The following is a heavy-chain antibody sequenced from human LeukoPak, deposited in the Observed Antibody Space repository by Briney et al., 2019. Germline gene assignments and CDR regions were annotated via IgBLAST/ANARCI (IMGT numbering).Heavy chain of an antibody. CDR3: ARDGSIDY. Sequence: ASVKVSCKASGYSFTDYYMHWVRQAPGQGVEWMAWINPNTGGTNYAQKFQGRVTMTRDTSISTAYMELSSLRSDDTAVYYCARDGSIDYWGQGTLVTVSS. CDR2: INPNTGGT. V-gene: IGHV1-2*02. CDR1: GYSFTDYY. J-gene: IGHJ4*02.